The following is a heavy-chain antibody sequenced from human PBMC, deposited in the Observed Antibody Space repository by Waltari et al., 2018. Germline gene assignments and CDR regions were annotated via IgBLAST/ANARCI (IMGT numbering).Heavy chain of an antibody. CDR2: ISSSGSSA. CDR1: GFTFSTYA. J-gene: IGHJ4*02. V-gene: IGHV3-23*01. CDR3: AKRGGTGPVAVSGIHCDY. D-gene: IGHD1-26*01. Sequence: EVQLLESGGGLVQPGGSLRLSCAAPGFTFSTYAISWFRQAPGKGLEWISSISSSGSSAYYTDSVKGRFTISRDNSKNTLYLEMNSLRVEDTATYYCAKRGGTGPVAVSGIHCDYWGQGTLVTVSS.